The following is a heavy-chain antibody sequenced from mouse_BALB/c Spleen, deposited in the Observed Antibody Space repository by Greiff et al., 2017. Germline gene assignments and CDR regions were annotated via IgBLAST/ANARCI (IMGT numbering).Heavy chain of an antibody. CDR3: AREEDYDAWFAY. CDR2: IDPANGNT. J-gene: IGHJ3*01. CDR1: GFNIKDTY. Sequence: DVKLVESGAELVKPGASVKLSCTASGFNIKDTYMHWVKQRPEQGLEWIGRIDPANGNTKYDPKFQGKATITADTSSNTAYLQLSSLTSEDTAVYYCAREEDYDAWFAYWGQGTLVTVSA. V-gene: IGHV14-3*02. D-gene: IGHD2-4*01.